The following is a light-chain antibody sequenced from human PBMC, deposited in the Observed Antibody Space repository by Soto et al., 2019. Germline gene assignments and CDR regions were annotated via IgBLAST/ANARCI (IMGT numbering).Light chain of an antibody. CDR1: QSVSSSY. CDR3: HQYGSSPLYT. V-gene: IGKV3-20*01. Sequence: EIVLTQSPGTLSLSPGERATLSCRASQSVSSSYLAWYQQKPGQAPRLLIYGASSRATCIPDRFSGSGSGTDFTLTISRLELEDFAVYYCHQYGSSPLYTFGQGTKLEIK. J-gene: IGKJ2*01. CDR2: GAS.